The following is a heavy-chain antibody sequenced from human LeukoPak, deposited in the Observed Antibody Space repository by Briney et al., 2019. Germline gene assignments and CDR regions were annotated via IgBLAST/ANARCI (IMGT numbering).Heavy chain of an antibody. J-gene: IGHJ6*03. D-gene: IGHD5-18*01. CDR3: AREGGTAMVRNYYYYMDV. CDR1: GFTFSDYY. CDR2: ISSSGSTI. Sequence: GGSLRLSCAASGFTFSDYYMSWIRQAPGKGLEWVSYISSSGSTIYYADSVKGRFTISRDNAKNSLYPQMNSLRAEDTAVYYCAREGGTAMVRNYYYYMDVWGKGTTVTISS. V-gene: IGHV3-11*04.